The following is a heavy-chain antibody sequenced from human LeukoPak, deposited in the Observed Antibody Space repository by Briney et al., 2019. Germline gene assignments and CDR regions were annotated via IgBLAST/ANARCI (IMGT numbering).Heavy chain of an antibody. CDR2: IYYSGST. Sequence: SETLSLTCTVSGGSISSGGYYWSWIRQPPGKGLEWIGYIYYSGSTYYNPSLKSRVTISVDTSKSQFSLKLSSVSAEDTAVYYCARGQLLRDFDWLYPWGQGTLVTVSS. CDR3: ARGQLLRDFDWLYP. V-gene: IGHV4-30-4*02. CDR1: GGSISSGGYY. J-gene: IGHJ5*02. D-gene: IGHD3-9*01.